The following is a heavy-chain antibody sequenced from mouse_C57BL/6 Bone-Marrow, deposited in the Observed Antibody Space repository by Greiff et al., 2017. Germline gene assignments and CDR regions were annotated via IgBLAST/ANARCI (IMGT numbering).Heavy chain of an antibody. CDR3: ARSGPLGRSCDY. Sequence: QVQLQQPGADLVKPGASVKMSCKASGYTFTSYWITWVKQRPGQGLEWIGDIYPTSGRTNYNEKFKSKAILTVDTSSNTAYMQLSSLTSEDSAVFYCARSGPLGRSCDYWGQGTTLTVSS. D-gene: IGHD4-1*01. CDR1: GYTFTSYW. V-gene: IGHV1-55*01. CDR2: IYPTSGRT. J-gene: IGHJ2*01.